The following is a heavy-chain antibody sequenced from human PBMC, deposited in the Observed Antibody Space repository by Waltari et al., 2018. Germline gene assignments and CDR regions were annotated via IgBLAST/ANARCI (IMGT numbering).Heavy chain of an antibody. CDR2: INQDGRDK. V-gene: IGHV3-7*01. J-gene: IGHJ4*02. CDR3: ARDVPNGYFDY. D-gene: IGHD1-1*01. Sequence: EVHLVQSGGGLIQPGGSLRLSCGFSGFTFTNYWLTWVRQAPGKGLEWVANINQDGRDKNYVDSVEGRFTISRDNAQNSVYLQMNGLRAEDTAVYYCARDVPNGYFDYWGSGTLVTVSS. CDR1: GFTFTNYW.